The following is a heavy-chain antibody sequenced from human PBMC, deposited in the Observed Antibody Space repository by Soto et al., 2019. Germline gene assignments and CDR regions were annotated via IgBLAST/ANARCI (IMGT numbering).Heavy chain of an antibody. J-gene: IGHJ4*02. CDR3: ARGGSGDIVVVAAIDY. V-gene: IGHV4-31*03. Sequence: QVQLQESGPGLVKPSQTLSLTCTVSGGSISSGNYYWSWIRQHPGKGLEWIGYIFYSGSTYYNPSLKSRVTISVDTSKNQCSLNLSSVTAADTAVYYCARGGSGDIVVVAAIDYWGQGTLVTVSS. CDR2: IFYSGST. CDR1: GGSISSGNYY. D-gene: IGHD2-15*01.